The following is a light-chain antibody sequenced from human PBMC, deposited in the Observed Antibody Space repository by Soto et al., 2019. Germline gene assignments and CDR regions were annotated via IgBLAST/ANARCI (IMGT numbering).Light chain of an antibody. V-gene: IGKV3-15*01. J-gene: IGKJ5*01. CDR3: QQYNNWPPIT. Sequence: IVLTQSPATLSVSPGERATLSCWASQTLDSMVAWYQQKPGQAPRLLIYGASTRATGIPARFSGSGSGTEFTLTISSLQSEDFAVYYCQQYNNWPPITFGQGTRLEI. CDR1: QTLDSM. CDR2: GAS.